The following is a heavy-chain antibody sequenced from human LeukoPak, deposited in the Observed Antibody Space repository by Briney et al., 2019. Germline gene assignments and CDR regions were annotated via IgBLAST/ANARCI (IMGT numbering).Heavy chain of an antibody. CDR3: ARAGSGYGSGSYDY. CDR2: ISSSGSTI. D-gene: IGHD3-10*01. Sequence: PGGSLRLSCAASGFTFSSYEMNWVRQAPGKGLEWVSYISSSGSTIYYADSVKGRFTISRDNAKNSLYLQMNSLRAEDTAVYYCARAGSGYGSGSYDYWGQGTLVTVSS. CDR1: GFTFSSYE. V-gene: IGHV3-48*03. J-gene: IGHJ4*02.